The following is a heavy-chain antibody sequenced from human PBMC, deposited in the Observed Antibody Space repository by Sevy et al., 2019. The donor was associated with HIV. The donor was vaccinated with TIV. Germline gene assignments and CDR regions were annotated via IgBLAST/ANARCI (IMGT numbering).Heavy chain of an antibody. V-gene: IGHV3-11*01. CDR1: GFTFSDDY. D-gene: IGHD2-15*01. CDR2: ISSSGSSI. CDR3: AKSGRSGGTCAYS. J-gene: IGHJ5*02. Sequence: GGSLRLSCAASGFTFSDDYMSWIRQAPGKGLEWVSHISSSGSSIYYADSVKGRFTISRDNIKNSLYLQMNSLRAEDTAVYYCAKSGRSGGTCAYSWGQGTLVTVSS.